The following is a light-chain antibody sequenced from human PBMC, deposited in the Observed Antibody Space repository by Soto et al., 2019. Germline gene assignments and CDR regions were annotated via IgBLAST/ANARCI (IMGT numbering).Light chain of an antibody. CDR3: QQSYSTPRT. Sequence: DIQMTQSPSSLSASVGDRVTITCRASQSISSYLNWYQQKPGKAPNLLIYAASTLQSGFPSRFSGSGSGTDFTLTISSLQPEDFATYYCQQSYSTPRTFGHGTKLEIK. V-gene: IGKV1-39*01. J-gene: IGKJ2*02. CDR1: QSISSY. CDR2: AAS.